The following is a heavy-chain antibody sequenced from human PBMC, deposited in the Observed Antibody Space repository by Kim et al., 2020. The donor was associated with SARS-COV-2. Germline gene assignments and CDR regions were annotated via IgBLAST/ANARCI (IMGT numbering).Heavy chain of an antibody. D-gene: IGHD1-1*01. CDR3: AKGRAGIHYYYGMDV. Sequence: GGSLRLSCAASGFTFSSYAMSWVRQAPGKGLEWVSAISGSGGSTYYADSVKGRFTISRDNSKNTLYLQMNSLRAEDTAVYYCAKGRAGIHYYYGMDVWGQGTTVTVSS. CDR2: ISGSGGST. CDR1: GFTFSSYA. J-gene: IGHJ6*02. V-gene: IGHV3-23*01.